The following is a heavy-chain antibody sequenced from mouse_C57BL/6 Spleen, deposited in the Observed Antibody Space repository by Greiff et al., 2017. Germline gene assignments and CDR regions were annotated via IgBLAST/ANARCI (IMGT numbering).Heavy chain of an antibody. CDR3: ARLPDGYRTWFAY. V-gene: IGHV14-2*01. D-gene: IGHD2-3*01. CDR1: GFNIKDYY. J-gene: IGHJ3*01. CDR2: IDPEDGET. Sequence: EVQLQQSGAELVKPGASVKLSCKASGFNIKDYYMHWLKQRTEQGLEWSGRIDPEDGETKYAPKFQGKATITADTSSNTAYLQLSSLTSEDTAVYYCARLPDGYRTWFAYWGQGTLVTVSA.